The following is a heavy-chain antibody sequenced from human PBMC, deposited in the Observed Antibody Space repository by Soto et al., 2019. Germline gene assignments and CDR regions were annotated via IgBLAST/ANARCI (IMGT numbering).Heavy chain of an antibody. V-gene: IGHV4-31*03. CDR2: IYYSGST. CDR3: ARDTAMTGAARYDY. CDR1: GGSISSGGYY. D-gene: IGHD6-25*01. Sequence: PSETLSLTCTVSGGSISSGGYYWSWIRQHPGKGLEWIGYIYYSGSTYYNPSLKSRLTISLDTSKNQFSLKLTSVTAADTAVYSCARDTAMTGAARYDYWGQGTLVTVSS. J-gene: IGHJ4*02.